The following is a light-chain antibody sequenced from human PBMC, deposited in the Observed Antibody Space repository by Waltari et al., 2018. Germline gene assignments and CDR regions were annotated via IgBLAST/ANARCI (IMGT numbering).Light chain of an antibody. Sequence: VLYSSNNYNYVAWYQQKSGQPPKVLIYWESTRESGVPDRFSGSGSGTDFTLTISSLQAEDVAVYYCQQYYGTHSLTFGGGTKVEIK. V-gene: IGKV4-1*01. CDR3: QQYYGTHSLT. CDR1: VLYSSNNYNY. J-gene: IGKJ4*01. CDR2: WES.